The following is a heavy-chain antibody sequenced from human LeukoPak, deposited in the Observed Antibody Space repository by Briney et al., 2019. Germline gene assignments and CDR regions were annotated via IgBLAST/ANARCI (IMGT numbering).Heavy chain of an antibody. D-gene: IGHD3-16*01. CDR1: GFTFDDHT. J-gene: IGHJ6*03. CDR2: ISWNSGSI. Sequence: GGSLRLSCAASGFTFDDHTMHWVRQAPGKGLEWVSSISWNSGSIGYADSVKGRFTISRDNAKTSLYLQMNSLRAEDMALYYCAKGGGRESGRYYYMDVWGEGTTVTVSS. V-gene: IGHV3-9*03. CDR3: AKGGGRESGRYYYMDV.